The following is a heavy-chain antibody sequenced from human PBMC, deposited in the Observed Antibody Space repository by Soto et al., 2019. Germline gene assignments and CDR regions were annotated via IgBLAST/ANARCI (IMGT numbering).Heavy chain of an antibody. V-gene: IGHV4-39*02. CDR2: IYNSGST. Sequence: SETLSLTCTVSGGSISSSSYYWGWIRQPPGKGLEWIGNIYNSGSTNYNPSLKSRVTISVDTSKNQFSLKLSSVTAADTAVYYCERESGAGSSTVTLNWFDPWGQGTLVTVSS. CDR3: ERESGAGSSTVTLNWFDP. D-gene: IGHD4-17*01. CDR1: GGSISSSSYY. J-gene: IGHJ5*02.